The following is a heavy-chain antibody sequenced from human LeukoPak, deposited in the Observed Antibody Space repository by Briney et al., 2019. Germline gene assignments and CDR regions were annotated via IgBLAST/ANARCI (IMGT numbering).Heavy chain of an antibody. Sequence: PGGSLRLSCAASRFTFSSYALSWVRQAPGKGLEWVSSISGSGGSTFYADSVKGRFTISRDNSKNTLYLQMNSLRAEDTAVYYCAVPPAPLTLVPVDYWGQGTLVTVSS. D-gene: IGHD6-13*01. V-gene: IGHV3-23*01. CDR1: RFTFSSYA. CDR2: ISGSGGST. J-gene: IGHJ4*02. CDR3: AVPPAPLTLVPVDY.